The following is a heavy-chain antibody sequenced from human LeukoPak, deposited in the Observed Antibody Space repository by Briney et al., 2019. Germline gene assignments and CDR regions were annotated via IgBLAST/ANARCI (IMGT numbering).Heavy chain of an antibody. J-gene: IGHJ4*02. CDR1: GFTFSEYY. Sequence: GGSLRLSCAASGFTFSEYYMSWIRQAPGKGLEWVSYIRSSSSYTNYADSVKGRFTISRDNAKNSLYLQMDSLRDEDTAVYYCARGRITASGYDFWGQGTLVTVSS. D-gene: IGHD6-13*01. CDR2: IRSSSSYT. V-gene: IGHV3-11*06. CDR3: ARGRITASGYDF.